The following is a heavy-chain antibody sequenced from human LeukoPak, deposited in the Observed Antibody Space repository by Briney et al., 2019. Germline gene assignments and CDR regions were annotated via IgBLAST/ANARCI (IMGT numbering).Heavy chain of an antibody. D-gene: IGHD3-22*01. Sequence: SETLSLTCTVSGGSISSSSYYWGWIRQPPGKGLEWIGSIYYSGSTYYNPSLKSRVTISVDTSKNQFSLKLSSVTAADTAVYYCARDCSRYDSSGHYYHWFDPWGQGTLVTVSS. CDR3: ARDCSRYDSSGHYYHWFDP. J-gene: IGHJ5*02. V-gene: IGHV4-39*07. CDR1: GGSISSSSYY. CDR2: IYYSGST.